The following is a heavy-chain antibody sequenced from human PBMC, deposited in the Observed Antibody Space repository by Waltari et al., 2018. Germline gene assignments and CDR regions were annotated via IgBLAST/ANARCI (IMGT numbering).Heavy chain of an antibody. D-gene: IGHD6-13*01. CDR3: AKDLFRTSWYMPYYFES. J-gene: IGHJ4*02. CDR1: GFTFHNYG. CDR2: IRYDDTNR. V-gene: IGHV3-30*02. Sequence: QVHLVESGGGVVHPGGSLRLSCAAYGFTFHNYGMLWVRQSPGKGLEWVAFIRYDDTNRYYADSVKGRFTISRDDSKNTVYLQMNSLRPEDAAVYYCAKDLFRTSWYMPYYFESWGQGTLVTVSS.